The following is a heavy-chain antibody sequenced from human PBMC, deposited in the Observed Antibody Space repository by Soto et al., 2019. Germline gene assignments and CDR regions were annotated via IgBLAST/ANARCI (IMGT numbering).Heavy chain of an antibody. J-gene: IGHJ6*02. V-gene: IGHV3-30-3*01. CDR3: ARDDKWIAGVYGMDV. Sequence: GGSLRLSCAASGFTFSSYAMHWVRQAPGKGLEWVAVISYDGSNKYYADSVKGRFTISRDNSKNTLYLQMNSLRAEDTAVYYCARDDKWIAGVYGMDVWGQGTTVTVSS. D-gene: IGHD2-2*03. CDR2: ISYDGSNK. CDR1: GFTFSSYA.